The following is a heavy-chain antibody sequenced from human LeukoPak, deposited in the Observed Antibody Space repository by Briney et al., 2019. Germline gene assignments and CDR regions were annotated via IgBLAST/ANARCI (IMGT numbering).Heavy chain of an antibody. D-gene: IGHD3-22*01. CDR3: ARLDYYDSSGYLDY. V-gene: IGHV4-39*01. Sequence: SETLSLTCTVSGGSISSSSYYWGWIRQPPGKGLEWIGSIYYSGSTYYNPSLKSRVTISVDTSKNQFSLKLSSVTAADTAVYYCARLDYYDSSGYLDYWGQGTLVTVPS. CDR2: IYYSGST. J-gene: IGHJ4*02. CDR1: GGSISSSSYY.